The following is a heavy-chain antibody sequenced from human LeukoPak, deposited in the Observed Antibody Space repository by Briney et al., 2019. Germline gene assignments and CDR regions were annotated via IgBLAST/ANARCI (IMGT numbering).Heavy chain of an antibody. V-gene: IGHV3-21*01. CDR3: ARAEHGDSPILFDY. J-gene: IGHJ4*02. CDR1: GFTFSSYS. CDR2: ISSSSSYI. Sequence: GGSLRLSCAASGFTFSSYSMNWVRQAPGKGLEWVSSISSSSSYIYYADSVKGRFTISRDDAKNSLYLQMNSLRAEDTAVYYCARAEHGDSPILFDYWGQGTLVTVSS. D-gene: IGHD4-17*01.